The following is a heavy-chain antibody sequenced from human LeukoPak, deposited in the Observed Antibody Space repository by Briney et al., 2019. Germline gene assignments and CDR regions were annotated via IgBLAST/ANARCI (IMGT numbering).Heavy chain of an antibody. J-gene: IGHJ4*02. D-gene: IGHD3-22*01. CDR2: IKSKTDGGTT. CDR1: GFTFSNAW. CDR3: STTYYYDSSEGY. Sequence: GGSLRLSCAASGFTFSNAWMNWVRQAPGKGLEWVGRIKSKTDGGTTDYAAPVKGRFTISRDDSKNTLYLQMNGLKTEDTAVYYCSTTYYYDSSEGYWGQGTLVTVSS. V-gene: IGHV3-15*07.